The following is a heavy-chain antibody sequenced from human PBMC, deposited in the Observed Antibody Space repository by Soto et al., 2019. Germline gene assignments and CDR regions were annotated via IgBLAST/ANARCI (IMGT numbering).Heavy chain of an antibody. J-gene: IGHJ4*02. Sequence: SETLSLTCTVSGGSISSYHWSWIRQPPGKGLEWIGYIYYSGSTNYNPSLKSRVTISVDTSKNQFSLKLSSVTAADTAVYYCARDHYDILTGYLVPFDYWGQGTLVTVSS. CDR3: ARDHYDILTGYLVPFDY. D-gene: IGHD3-9*01. CDR2: IYYSGST. CDR1: GGSISSYH. V-gene: IGHV4-59*01.